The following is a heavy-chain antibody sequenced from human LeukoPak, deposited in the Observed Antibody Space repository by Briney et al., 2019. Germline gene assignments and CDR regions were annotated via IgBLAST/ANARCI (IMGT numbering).Heavy chain of an antibody. CDR3: ARRIEAVAGTGSFDY. CDR1: GGSITTHY. CDR2: VHYIDSP. D-gene: IGHD6-19*01. J-gene: IGHJ4*02. V-gene: IGHV4-59*08. Sequence: PSQTLSLTCTVSGGSITTHYWSWIRQPPGKGMEWMGYVHYIDSPNYNPSLQSRVTISVETSPNQFSLRLRSITASDTAVYYCARRIEAVAGTGSFDYWVQGRLVTVSS.